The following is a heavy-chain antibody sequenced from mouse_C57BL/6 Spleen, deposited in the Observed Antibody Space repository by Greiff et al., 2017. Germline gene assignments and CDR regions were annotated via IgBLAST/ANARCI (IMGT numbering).Heavy chain of an antibody. Sequence: VKLVESGPGLVAPSQSLSITCTVSGFSLTSYGVSWVRQPPGKGLEWLGVIWGDGSTNYHSALISRLSISKDNSKSQVFLKLNSLQTDDTATYYCAKPFTTVVATEGYFDVWGTGTTVTVSS. J-gene: IGHJ1*03. CDR1: GFSLTSYG. D-gene: IGHD1-1*01. V-gene: IGHV2-3*01. CDR2: IWGDGST. CDR3: AKPFTTVVATEGYFDV.